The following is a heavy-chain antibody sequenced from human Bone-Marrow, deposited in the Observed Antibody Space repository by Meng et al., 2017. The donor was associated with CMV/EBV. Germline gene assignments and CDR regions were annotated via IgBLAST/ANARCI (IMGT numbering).Heavy chain of an antibody. J-gene: IGHJ6*02. CDR2: ISYDGSYK. V-gene: IGHV3-30*04. D-gene: IGHD3-16*01. CDR1: GFNFSRYA. Sequence: GGSLRLSCAAPGFNFSRYAMHWVRQAPGKGLEWVSVISYDGSYKYYTDSVKGRFTLSRDNSENTLYLQMNSLRAEDTAVYYCARDLPTFGGVSGMDVWGHGTTVTVSS. CDR3: ARDLPTFGGVSGMDV.